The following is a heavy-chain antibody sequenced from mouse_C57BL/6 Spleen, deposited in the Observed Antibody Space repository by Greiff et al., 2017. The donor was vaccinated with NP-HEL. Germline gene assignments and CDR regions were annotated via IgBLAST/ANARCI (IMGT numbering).Heavy chain of an antibody. CDR3: ARGTTVVPDWYFDV. CDR2: INYDGSNT. V-gene: IGHV5-16*01. CDR1: GFTFSDYY. J-gene: IGHJ1*03. Sequence: EVKLQESGGGLVKPGSSMKLSCTASGFTFSDYYMAWVRQVPEKGLEWVAHINYDGSNTYYLDSLKSRFIISRDNAKNILYLQMSSLKSEDTATYYCARGTTVVPDWYFDVWGTGTTVTVSS. D-gene: IGHD1-1*01.